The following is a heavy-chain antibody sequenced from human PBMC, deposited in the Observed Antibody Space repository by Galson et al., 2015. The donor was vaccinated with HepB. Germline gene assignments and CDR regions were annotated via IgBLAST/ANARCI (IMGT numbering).Heavy chain of an antibody. CDR3: VKEDILAGFSVGSFHV. D-gene: IGHD3-9*01. Sequence: SLRLSCAASGFNFNFYAMHWVRQPPGMGLEYIAGITNNGAGTNYADSVKGKFTISRDNSKTTLNLQMSRLRPEDTALYYCVKEDILAGFSVGSFHVWGQGTMVTVSS. CDR1: GFNFNFYA. V-gene: IGHV3-64D*06. CDR2: ITNNGAGT. J-gene: IGHJ3*01.